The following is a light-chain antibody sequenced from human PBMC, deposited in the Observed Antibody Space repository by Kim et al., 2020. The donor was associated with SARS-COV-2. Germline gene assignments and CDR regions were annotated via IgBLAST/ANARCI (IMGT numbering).Light chain of an antibody. J-gene: IGKJ1*01. V-gene: IGKV3-20*01. CDR2: GAS. CDR1: QSVSSNY. Sequence: PQEEVSHLSYRASQSVSSNYLAWYQQKPGQAPRLLSYGASSRATGIPDRFSGSGSGTDFTLTITRLEPEDFAVYYCQQYSSSPATFGQGTKVDIK. CDR3: QQYSSSPAT.